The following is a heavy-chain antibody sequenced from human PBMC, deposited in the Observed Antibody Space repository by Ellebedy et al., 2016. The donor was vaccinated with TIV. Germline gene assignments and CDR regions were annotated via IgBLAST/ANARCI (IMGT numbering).Heavy chain of an antibody. CDR3: VVGDGMDV. CDR2: INPSGGST. CDR1: GYTFTNYY. V-gene: IGHV1-46*01. Sequence: ASVKVSCKASGYTFTNYYMHWVRQAPGQGLEWMGIINPSGGSTIYAQKFQGRVTMTRDTSTGTVYMELSSLRSEDTAVYYCVVGDGMDVWGQGTTVTVSS. J-gene: IGHJ6*02. D-gene: IGHD1-26*01.